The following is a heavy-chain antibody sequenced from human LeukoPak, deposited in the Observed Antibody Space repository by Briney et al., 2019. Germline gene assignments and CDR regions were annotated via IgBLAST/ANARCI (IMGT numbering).Heavy chain of an antibody. CDR1: GFTFSSYA. Sequence: GGSLRLSCAASGFTFSSYAMHWVRQAPGRGLEYVSGINSNGGSTYYTNSVKGRFTISRDNSKNTLYLQMGSLRAEDMAVYYCARRWPARDTVMVSTMIKWYFDLWGRGTLVTVSS. CDR2: INSNGGST. CDR3: ARRWPARDTVMVSTMIKWYFDL. D-gene: IGHD5-18*01. V-gene: IGHV3-64*01. J-gene: IGHJ2*01.